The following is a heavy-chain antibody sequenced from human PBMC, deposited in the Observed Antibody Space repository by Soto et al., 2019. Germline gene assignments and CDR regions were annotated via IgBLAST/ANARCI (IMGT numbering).Heavy chain of an antibody. D-gene: IGHD3-16*01. J-gene: IGHJ5*02. CDR2: GSPGGAAAYVSEGETT. Sequence: QVQLQESGPGLLRPSETLSLTCTVSGVSIDNFIWGWIRQTPGKGLEWIGYGSPGGAAAYVSEGETTHFNPSLESRATLSLDLPKNQFSLKVTAVTAADTAVYYCARDRGGITVSSKPLGEWFDPWGQGTLVTVSS. V-gene: IGHV4-59*01. CDR3: ARDRGGITVSSKPLGEWFDP. CDR1: GVSIDNFI.